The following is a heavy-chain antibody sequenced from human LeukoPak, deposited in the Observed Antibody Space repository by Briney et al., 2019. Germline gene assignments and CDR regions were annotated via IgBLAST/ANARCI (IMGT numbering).Heavy chain of an antibody. J-gene: IGHJ4*02. CDR2: IRTKANNYAT. V-gene: IGHV3-73*01. D-gene: IGHD6-13*01. CDR3: AKDWIAAAGTWSPQGFDY. Sequence: GGSLRLSCAGSGFTFRGSAMHWVRQASGKGLEWVGRIRTKANNYATAYAASLSGRFTISRDDSKNTLYLQMNSLRAEDTAVYYCAKDWIAAAGTWSPQGFDYWGQGTLVTVSS. CDR1: GFTFRGSA.